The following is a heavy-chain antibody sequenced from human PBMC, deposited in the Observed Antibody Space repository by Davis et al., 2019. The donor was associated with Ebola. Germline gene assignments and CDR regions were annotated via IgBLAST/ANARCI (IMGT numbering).Heavy chain of an antibody. CDR3: ARQNSWSFDY. CDR2: IHPKFGGT. V-gene: IGHV1-2*02. D-gene: IGHD1/OR15-1a*01. Sequence: ASVKVSCKASGYTFTDYYIHWVRQAPGQGLEWMGWIHPKFGGTKYAQQFQGRVTITRDTSINTAYVELSRVRSDDTAVYYCARQNSWSFDYWGQGTLVTVSS. CDR1: GYTFTDYY. J-gene: IGHJ4*02.